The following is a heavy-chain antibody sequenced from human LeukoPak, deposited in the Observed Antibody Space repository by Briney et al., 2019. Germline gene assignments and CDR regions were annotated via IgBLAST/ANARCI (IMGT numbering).Heavy chain of an antibody. CDR1: GYTFTGYY. Sequence: GASVKVSCKASGYTFTGYYMHWVRQAPGQGLEWMGWINPNSGGTNYAQKFQGRVTMTRDTSISTAYMELSRLRSDDTAVYYCAREPGYAESEEMATIGNAFDIWGQGTMVTVSS. CDR2: INPNSGGT. V-gene: IGHV1-2*02. J-gene: IGHJ3*02. CDR3: AREPGYAESEEMATIGNAFDI. D-gene: IGHD5-24*01.